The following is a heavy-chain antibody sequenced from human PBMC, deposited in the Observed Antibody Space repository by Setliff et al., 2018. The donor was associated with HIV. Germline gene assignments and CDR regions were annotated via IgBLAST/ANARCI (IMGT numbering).Heavy chain of an antibody. D-gene: IGHD2-21*01. V-gene: IGHV3-9*01. CDR1: GFTFDDYA. CDR3: AGSAYRASRDS. Sequence: GGSLRLFCTASGFTFDDYAMHWVRQVPGKGLEWVSGISWNSGSIDYADSVKGRFTISTDSSTNTLYLQMNSLRAEDTAVYYCAGSAYRASRDSWGQGTLVTVSS. J-gene: IGHJ4*02. CDR2: ISWNSGSI.